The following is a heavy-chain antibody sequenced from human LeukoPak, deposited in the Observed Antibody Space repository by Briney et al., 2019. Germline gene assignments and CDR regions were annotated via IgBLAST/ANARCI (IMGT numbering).Heavy chain of an antibody. D-gene: IGHD2-2*01. J-gene: IGHJ3*02. CDR3: ARGRVGGYCGSTSCYAFDI. V-gene: IGHV1-18*04. Sequence: ASVKVSCKASGYTFTSYGISWVRQAPGQGLEWMGWISAYNGNTNYAQKLQGRVTMTTDTSTSTAYMELRSLRSDDTAVYYCARGRVGGYCGSTSCYAFDIWGQGTMVTVSS. CDR1: GYTFTSYG. CDR2: ISAYNGNT.